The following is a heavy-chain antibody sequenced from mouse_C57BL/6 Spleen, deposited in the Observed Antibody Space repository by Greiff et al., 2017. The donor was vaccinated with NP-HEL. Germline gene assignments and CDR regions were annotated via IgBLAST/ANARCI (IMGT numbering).Heavy chain of an antibody. CDR1: GYTFTGYW. D-gene: IGHD2-5*01. CDR3: ARSNYSNLWYFDV. CDR2: ILPGSGST. J-gene: IGHJ1*03. Sequence: QVQLQQSGAELMKPGASVKLSCKATGYTFTGYWIAWVKQRPGHGLEWIGEILPGSGSTYYNEKFKGKATFTADTSSNTAYMQLSSLTTEDSAIYYCARSNYSNLWYFDVWGTGTTVTVSS. V-gene: IGHV1-9*01.